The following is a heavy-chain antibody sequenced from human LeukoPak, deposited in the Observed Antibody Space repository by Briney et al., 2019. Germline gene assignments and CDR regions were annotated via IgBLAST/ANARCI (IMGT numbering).Heavy chain of an antibody. CDR2: ISWNSGSI. CDR1: GFTFDDYA. Sequence: PGGSLRLSCAASGFTFDDYAMHWVRQAPGKGLEWVSGISWNSGSIGYADSVKGRFTISRDNAKNSLYLQMNSLRAEDTALYYCAKVATPLCYYYGMDVWGQGTTVTVSS. J-gene: IGHJ6*02. CDR3: AKVATPLCYYYGMDV. V-gene: IGHV3-9*01. D-gene: IGHD5-12*01.